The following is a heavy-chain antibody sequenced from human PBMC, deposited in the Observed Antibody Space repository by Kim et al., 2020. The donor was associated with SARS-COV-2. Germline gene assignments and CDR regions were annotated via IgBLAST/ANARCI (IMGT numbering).Heavy chain of an antibody. J-gene: IGHJ5*02. V-gene: IGHV3-23*01. CDR2: IGGDGRET. Sequence: GGSLRLSCAASGFTFNNYAMSWVRQAPGKGPEWVSVIGGDGRETFYADSVKGRFTISRDNSKSTLYLQMNSLRGEDAAVYYCASLSNSGRGYNWLDPWGQGALVTPSS. D-gene: IGHD3-10*01. CDR3: ASLSNSGRGYNWLDP. CDR1: GFTFNNYA.